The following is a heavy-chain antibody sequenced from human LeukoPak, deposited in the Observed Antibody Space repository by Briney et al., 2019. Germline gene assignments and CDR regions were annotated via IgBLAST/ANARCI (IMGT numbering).Heavy chain of an antibody. CDR3: AKDWRWHEPIYGVNV. CDR1: GFTFSGYG. J-gene: IGHJ6*02. Sequence: GGSLRLSCAASGFTFSGYGIHWVRQAPGKGLEWVAAISYDGSGKYYTDSVKGRFTISRDNSKNTLYLQMSSLRTEDTAVYYCAKDWRWHEPIYGVNVWGQGTTVTVSS. V-gene: IGHV3-30*18. D-gene: IGHD1-1*01. CDR2: ISYDGSGK.